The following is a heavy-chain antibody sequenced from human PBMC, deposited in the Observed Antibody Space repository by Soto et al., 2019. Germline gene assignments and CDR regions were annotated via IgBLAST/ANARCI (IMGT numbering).Heavy chain of an antibody. D-gene: IGHD3-22*01. J-gene: IGHJ4*02. CDR2: IWYDGSNK. CDR1: GFTFSSYG. V-gene: IGHV3-33*01. Sequence: QVQLVESGGGVVQPGRSLRLSCAASGFTFSSYGMHWVRQAPGKGLEWVAVIWYDGSNKYYADSVKGRFTISRDNSKNTLYLQRNSLRAEDTAVYYCAREAAYYDSSGYDYWGQGTLVTVSS. CDR3: AREAAYYDSSGYDY.